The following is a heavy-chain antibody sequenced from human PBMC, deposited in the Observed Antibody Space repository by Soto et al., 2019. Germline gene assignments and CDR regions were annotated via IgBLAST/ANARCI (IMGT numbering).Heavy chain of an antibody. D-gene: IGHD1-26*01. Sequence: ASVKVSCKASGYTFTSYGISWVRQAPGQGLEWMEWISAYNGNTNYAQKLQGRVTMTTDTSTSTAYMELRSLRSDDTAVYYCARGSGSYHWAPQYYYYYYGMDVWGEGTKVTVSS. J-gene: IGHJ6*04. V-gene: IGHV1-18*01. CDR1: GYTFTSYG. CDR3: ARGSGSYHWAPQYYYYYYGMDV. CDR2: ISAYNGNT.